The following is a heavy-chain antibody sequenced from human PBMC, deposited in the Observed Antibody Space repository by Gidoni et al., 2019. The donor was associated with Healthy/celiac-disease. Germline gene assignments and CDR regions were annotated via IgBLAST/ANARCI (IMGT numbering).Heavy chain of an antibody. J-gene: IGHJ4*02. CDR2: INPSGGST. V-gene: IGHV1-46*01. D-gene: IGHD3-3*01. Sequence: QVQLVQSGAEVKKPGASVKVSCKASGYTFTSYYMHWVRQDPGQGLEWMGIINPSGGSTSYAQKFQGRVTMTRDTSTSTVYMELSSLRSEDTAVYYCARDPGGFLEWLFPDYWGQGTLVTVSS. CDR1: GYTFTSYY. CDR3: ARDPGGFLEWLFPDY.